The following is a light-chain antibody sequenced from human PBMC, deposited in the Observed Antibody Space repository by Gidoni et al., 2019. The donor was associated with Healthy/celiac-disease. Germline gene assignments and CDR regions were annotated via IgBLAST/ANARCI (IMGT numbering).Light chain of an antibody. CDR2: GAS. J-gene: IGKJ5*01. V-gene: IGKV3-15*01. CDR3: QQYNNWIT. Sequence: EIVMTLSPATLSVSPGERATLSCRASQSVSSNLAWYQQKPGQAPRLLIYGASTRATGIPARCSGSGSGTEFTLTISSLQSEDFAVYYCQQYNNWITFGQGTRLEIK. CDR1: QSVSSN.